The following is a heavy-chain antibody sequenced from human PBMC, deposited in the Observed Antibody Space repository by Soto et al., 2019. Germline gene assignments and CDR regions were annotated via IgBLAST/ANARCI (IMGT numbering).Heavy chain of an antibody. J-gene: IGHJ6*02. Sequence: GSLRLSCTASEFTFSTYWMTWVRQAPGKGLEWVANIKQDGSEKYYVDSVRGRFTISRDNAKNSLYLQMNSLRADDTAVYFCARGSVGVYYYGLDVWGQGTTVTVSS. D-gene: IGHD2-8*01. CDR1: EFTFSTYW. CDR3: ARGSVGVYYYGLDV. CDR2: IKQDGSEK. V-gene: IGHV3-7*01.